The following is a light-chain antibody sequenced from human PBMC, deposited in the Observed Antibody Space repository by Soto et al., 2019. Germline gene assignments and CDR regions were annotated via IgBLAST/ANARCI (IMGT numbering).Light chain of an antibody. CDR3: QTWGTGTCV. Sequence: QLVVTQSPSASASLGSSVKFTCTLSSGHSSYAIAWHQQQPEKGPRYLMKVDSDGRHIKGDGIPDRFSGSSSGAERYLTLSSLQSEDEADYYGQTWGTGTCVFGVGTKLNVL. V-gene: IGLV4-69*01. CDR1: SGHSSYA. J-gene: IGLJ3*02. CDR2: VDSDGRH.